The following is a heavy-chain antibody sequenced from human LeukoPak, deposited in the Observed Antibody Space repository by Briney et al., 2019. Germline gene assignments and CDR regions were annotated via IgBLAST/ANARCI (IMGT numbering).Heavy chain of an antibody. CDR3: AKDAQRGFDYSNSLEP. D-gene: IGHD4-11*01. J-gene: IGHJ5*02. CDR1: GFTYSHYG. Sequence: PGGSLILSCAASGFTYSHYGMHWVSQAPGKGLEWVAVIWSDGTQKYYGDAAKGRFTISRDNSMKTLFLQMNSLRGDDTAVYYCAKDAQRGFDYSNSLEPWGQGTLVTVSS. V-gene: IGHV3-33*02. CDR2: IWSDGTQK.